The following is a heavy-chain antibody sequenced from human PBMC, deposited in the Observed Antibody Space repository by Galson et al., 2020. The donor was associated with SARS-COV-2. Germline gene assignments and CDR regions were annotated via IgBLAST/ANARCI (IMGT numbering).Heavy chain of an antibody. CDR2: IYYSGSA. D-gene: IGHD1-26*01. V-gene: IGHV4-31*03. J-gene: IGHJ3*02. CDR1: GGSISSNGYY. Sequence: SETLSRTCTVSGGSISSNGYYWTWIRQHPGKGLEWIGYIYYSGSAYYSPSLKSRVTISVDTSKNQFSLKLTSVTAADTAVYYCARDSGYMVGATSAFDIWGQGTMVTVSS. CDR3: ARDSGYMVGATSAFDI.